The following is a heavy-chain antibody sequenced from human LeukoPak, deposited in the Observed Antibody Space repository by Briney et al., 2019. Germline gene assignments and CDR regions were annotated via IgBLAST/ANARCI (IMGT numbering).Heavy chain of an antibody. CDR3: ARGDLYYDILTGYYRNDAFDI. J-gene: IGHJ3*02. CDR2: IYYSGNT. V-gene: IGHV4-39*01. CDR1: GGSISSSSYY. D-gene: IGHD3-9*01. Sequence: SETLSLTCTVSGGSISSSSYYWGWIRQPPGKGLEWIGSIYYSGNTYYNPSLKSRVTISVDTSKNQFSLKLSSVTAADTAVYYCARGDLYYDILTGYYRNDAFDIGGQGTMVTVSS.